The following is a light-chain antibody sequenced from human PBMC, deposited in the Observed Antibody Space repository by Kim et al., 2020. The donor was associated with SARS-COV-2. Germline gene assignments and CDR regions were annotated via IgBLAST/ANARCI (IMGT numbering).Light chain of an antibody. CDR3: QQRNNWPPVT. J-gene: IGKJ5*01. V-gene: IGKV3-11*01. Sequence: EIVLTQSPATLSLSPGDRATLSCRASQSIISYLAWYQQNPGQAPRLLIYDASQRATDTPARFTGSGSGTDFTLTISKLEPEDFAVYYCQQRNNWPPVTFGQGTRLEIK. CDR2: DAS. CDR1: QSIISY.